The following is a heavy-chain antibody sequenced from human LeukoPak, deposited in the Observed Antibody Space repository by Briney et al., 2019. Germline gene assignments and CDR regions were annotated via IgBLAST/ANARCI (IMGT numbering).Heavy chain of an antibody. CDR3: AWGKGYGDLGGFDY. V-gene: IGHV3-74*01. Sequence: PGGSLRLSCAASGFTFNNYWMHWVRQAPGKGLVWVSRIKADGRSTTYADSVKGRFTISRDNAKNTLYLQTNSLRAEDTAVYYCAWGKGYGDLGGFDYWGQGTLVTVSS. D-gene: IGHD4-17*01. J-gene: IGHJ4*02. CDR1: GFTFNNYW. CDR2: IKADGRST.